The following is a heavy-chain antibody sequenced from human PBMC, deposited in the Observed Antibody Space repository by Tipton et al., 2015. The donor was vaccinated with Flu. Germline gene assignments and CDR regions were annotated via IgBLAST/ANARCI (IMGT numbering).Heavy chain of an antibody. V-gene: IGHV3-23*01. D-gene: IGHD2-15*01. CDR3: AKDRGVVVVAATLFGFDP. Sequence: SLRLSCAASGFTFSSYAMSWVRQAPGKGLEWVSAISGSGGSTYYADSVKGRFTISRDNSKNTLYLQMNSLRAEDTAVYYCAKDRGVVVVAATLFGFDPWGQGTLVTVSS. J-gene: IGHJ5*02. CDR2: ISGSGGST. CDR1: GFTFSSYA.